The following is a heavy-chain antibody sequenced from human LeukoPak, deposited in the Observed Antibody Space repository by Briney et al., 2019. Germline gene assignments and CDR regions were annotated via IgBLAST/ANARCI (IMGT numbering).Heavy chain of an antibody. V-gene: IGHV4-34*01. CDR2: INHSGST. CDR1: GVSFSGYY. J-gene: IGHJ4*02. CDR3: ARGYSYGSADY. D-gene: IGHD5-18*01. Sequence: SETLSLTCAVYGVSFSGYYWSWLRQPPGKGLEWIGEINHSGSTNYNPSLKSRVTISVDTSKNQFSLKLSSVTAADTAVYYCARGYSYGSADYWGQGTLVTVSS.